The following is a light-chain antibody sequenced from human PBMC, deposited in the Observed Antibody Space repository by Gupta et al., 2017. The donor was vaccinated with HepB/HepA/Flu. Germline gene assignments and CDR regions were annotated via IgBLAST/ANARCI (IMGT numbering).Light chain of an antibody. CDR1: QSVGTY. CDR3: QQRSNWPLFT. J-gene: IGKJ3*01. V-gene: IGKV3-11*01. CDR2: DAS. Sequence: EIVLTQSPATLSLSPGERATLSCRATQSVGTYLAWYQHKPGQAPRLLIYDASNRPPGIPARFSGSGSGTDFTLTISSLESEDFAVYYCQQRSNWPLFTFGPGTKVDNK.